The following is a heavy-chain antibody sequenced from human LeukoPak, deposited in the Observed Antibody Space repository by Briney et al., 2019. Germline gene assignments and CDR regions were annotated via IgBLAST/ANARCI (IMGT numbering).Heavy chain of an antibody. D-gene: IGHD2-2*01. CDR3: ARDDPSIVTDATAHDH. CDR2: INQDGSEK. Sequence: PGGSLRLSCAASGFIFSNCWMNWVRQAPGKGLEWVANINQDGSEKSYVDSVKGRFTVSRDNAKNSLYLQMNNLRAEDTAVYYCARDDPSIVTDATAHDHWGQGTLVTVSS. J-gene: IGHJ4*02. CDR1: GFIFSNCW. V-gene: IGHV3-7*03.